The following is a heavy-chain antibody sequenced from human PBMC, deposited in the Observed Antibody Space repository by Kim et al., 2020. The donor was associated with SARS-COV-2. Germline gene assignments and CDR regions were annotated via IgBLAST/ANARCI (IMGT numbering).Heavy chain of an antibody. Sequence: GGSLRLSCSASGFTFSSYAMHWVRQAPGKGLEYVSAISSNGGSTYYADSVKGRFTISRDNSKNTLYLQMSSLRAEDTAVYYCWRGVIVVGLDAFDIWGQGTMVTVSS. CDR2: ISSNGGST. D-gene: IGHD3-22*01. V-gene: IGHV3-64D*09. CDR3: WRGVIVVGLDAFDI. J-gene: IGHJ3*02. CDR1: GFTFSSYA.